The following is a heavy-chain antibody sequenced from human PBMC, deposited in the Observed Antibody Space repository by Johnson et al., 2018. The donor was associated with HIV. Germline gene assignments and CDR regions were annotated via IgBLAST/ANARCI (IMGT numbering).Heavy chain of an antibody. CDR1: GFTLSSYV. V-gene: IGHV3-30*04. D-gene: IGHD2-2*01. CDR2: IPYDGIDK. J-gene: IGHJ3*01. Sequence: VQLVESGGGVVQPGRSLRLSCAVSGFTLSSYVMHWVRQAPGKGLEWVAVIPYDGIDKYYADSVKGRFTISRDKSKTTLYLQMHSLRAEDPAVYFCARGYCTSSSHCDAFDLWGQGTMVTVSS. CDR3: ARGYCTSSSHCDAFDL.